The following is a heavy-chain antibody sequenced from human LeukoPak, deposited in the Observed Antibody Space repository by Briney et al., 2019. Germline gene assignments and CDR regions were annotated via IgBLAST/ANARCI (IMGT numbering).Heavy chain of an antibody. J-gene: IGHJ5*02. CDR2: IYYSGST. CDR3: ARVPSYSSGWYMGWFDP. Sequence: SETLSLTCTVSGGSISSYYWSWIRQPPGKGLEWIGYIYYSGSTNYNPSLKSRVTISVDTSKNQFSLKLSSVTAADTAVYYCARVPSYSSGWYMGWFDPWGQGTLVTVSS. V-gene: IGHV4-59*01. CDR1: GGSISSYY. D-gene: IGHD6-19*01.